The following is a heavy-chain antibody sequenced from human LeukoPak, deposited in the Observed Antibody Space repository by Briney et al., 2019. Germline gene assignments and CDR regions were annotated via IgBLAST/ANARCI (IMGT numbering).Heavy chain of an antibody. CDR3: ARVSYDILTGRPYYMDV. Sequence: PSETLSLTCTVSGGSISSSSYYWGWIRQPPGKGLEWIGYIYYSGSTYYNPSLKSRVTTSVDTSKNQFSLKLSSVTAADTAVYYCARVSYDILTGRPYYMDVWGKGTTVTVSS. CDR2: IYYSGST. V-gene: IGHV4-39*07. D-gene: IGHD3-9*01. J-gene: IGHJ6*03. CDR1: GGSISSSSYY.